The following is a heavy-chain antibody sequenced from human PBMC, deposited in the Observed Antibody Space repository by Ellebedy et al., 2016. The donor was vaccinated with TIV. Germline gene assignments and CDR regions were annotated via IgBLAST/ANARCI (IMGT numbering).Heavy chain of an antibody. V-gene: IGHV4-59*01. CDR1: GGSISTYY. CDR2: IYYSGST. D-gene: IGHD1-26*01. J-gene: IGHJ6*02. CDR3: ARADTGAYYYYGMDI. Sequence: MPSETLSLTCTVSGGSISTYYWIWIRQTPGKGLEWIGYIYYSGSTNYNPSLKSRVTISVDTSKNQFSLKLSSVTAADTAVYYCARADTGAYYYYGMDIWGQGTTVTVSS.